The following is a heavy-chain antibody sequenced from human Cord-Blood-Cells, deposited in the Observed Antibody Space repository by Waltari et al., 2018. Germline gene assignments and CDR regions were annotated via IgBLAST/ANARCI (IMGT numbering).Heavy chain of an antibody. D-gene: IGHD3-10*01. CDR1: GFPFGNAW. CDR3: TTDLDTMVRGVDY. J-gene: IGHJ4*02. Sequence: EVQLVESGGGLVKPGGSLRLSCAASGFPFGNAWMSWFRQAPGKGLEWVGRIKSKTDGGTTDYAAPVKGRFTISRDDSKNTLYLQMNSLKTEDTAVYYCTTDLDTMVRGVDYWGQGTLVTVSS. CDR2: IKSKTDGGTT. V-gene: IGHV3-15*01.